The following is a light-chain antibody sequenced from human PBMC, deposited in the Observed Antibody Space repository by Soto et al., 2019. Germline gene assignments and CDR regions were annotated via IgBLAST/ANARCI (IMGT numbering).Light chain of an antibody. J-gene: IGKJ4*01. CDR2: DAS. V-gene: IGKV3-11*01. Sequence: EIVLTQSPATLSLSPGERATLSCRASQSVGSLLAWYQQKPGQAPRLLTYDASNRATDSPARFSGSGSGAYFTLTISSLEPEDFAVYYCQQRSSWPLTFGGGTKVEIK. CDR3: QQRSSWPLT. CDR1: QSVGSL.